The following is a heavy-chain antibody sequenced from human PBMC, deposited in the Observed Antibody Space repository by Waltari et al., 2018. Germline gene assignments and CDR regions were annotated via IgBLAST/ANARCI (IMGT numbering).Heavy chain of an antibody. V-gene: IGHV7-4-1*02. J-gene: IGHJ6*02. CDR3: ARGIAAAGKREGYYYYGMDV. D-gene: IGHD6-13*01. CDR2: INTNTGNP. CDR1: GYTFTSYA. Sequence: QVQLVHSGSELKKPGASVKVSCQASGYTFTSYAMNWLRQAPGHGLEWMGWINTNTGNPTYAQGFTGRFVFSLETSVSTAYLQISSLKDEDTAVYYCARGIAAAGKREGYYYYGMDVWGQGTTVTVSS.